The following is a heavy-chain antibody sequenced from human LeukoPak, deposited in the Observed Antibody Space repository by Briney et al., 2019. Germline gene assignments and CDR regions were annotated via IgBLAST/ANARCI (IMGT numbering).Heavy chain of an antibody. J-gene: IGHJ4*02. D-gene: IGHD6-13*01. Sequence: SETLSLTCTVSGGSISSVGYYWSWIRQHPGKGLERIGYIYYSGSTYYNPSLKSRVTISVDTSKNQFSLKLSSVTAADTAVYYCARVWSSSWYYYFDYWGQGTLVTVSS. CDR1: GGSISSVGYY. V-gene: IGHV4-31*03. CDR2: IYYSGST. CDR3: ARVWSSSWYYYFDY.